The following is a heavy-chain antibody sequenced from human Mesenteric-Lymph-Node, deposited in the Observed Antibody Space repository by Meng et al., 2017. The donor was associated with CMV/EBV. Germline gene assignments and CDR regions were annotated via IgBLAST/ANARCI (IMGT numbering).Heavy chain of an antibody. CDR2: IYSGGGSA. V-gene: IGHV3-23*03. CDR3: ARGVVPASHYEYYYYGMDV. Sequence: GGSLRLSCEASGFTFSSHAMSWVRQAPGKGLEWVSVIYSGGGSAYHADSVKGRFSISRDNSKNTLYLQMNSLRAEDTAVYYCARGVVPASHYEYYYYGMDVWGQGTTVTVSS. D-gene: IGHD2-2*01. J-gene: IGHJ6*02. CDR1: GFTFSSHA.